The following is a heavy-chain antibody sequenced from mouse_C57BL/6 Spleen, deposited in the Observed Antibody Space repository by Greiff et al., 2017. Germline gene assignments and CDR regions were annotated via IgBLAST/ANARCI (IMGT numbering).Heavy chain of an antibody. J-gene: IGHJ4*01. D-gene: IGHD4-1*01. CDR1: GFTFSSYA. Sequence: EVKLVESGGGLVKPGGSLKLSCAASGFTFSSYAMSWVRQTPEKSLEWVATISDGGSYTYYPDNIKGRFTITSDNAKKNLYLQMSHLKDEDTTMYCCASLTGLYYAKDYWGKGTSVTVSS. V-gene: IGHV5-4*03. CDR2: ISDGGSYT. CDR3: ASLTGLYYAKDY.